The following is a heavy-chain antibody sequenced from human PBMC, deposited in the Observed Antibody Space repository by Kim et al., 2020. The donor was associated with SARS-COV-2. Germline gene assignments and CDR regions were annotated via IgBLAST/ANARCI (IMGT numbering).Heavy chain of an antibody. CDR2: IYSGGST. D-gene: IGHD6-19*01. Sequence: GGSLRLSCAASGFTVSSNYMSWVRQAPGKGLEWVSVIYSGGSTYYTDSVKGRFTSSRHNSKNTLYLQMNSLRAEDTAVYYCSSGDIAVAGAFDYWGPGTLLTVSS. V-gene: IGHV3-53*04. CDR1: GFTVSSNY. CDR3: SSGDIAVAGAFDY. J-gene: IGHJ4*02.